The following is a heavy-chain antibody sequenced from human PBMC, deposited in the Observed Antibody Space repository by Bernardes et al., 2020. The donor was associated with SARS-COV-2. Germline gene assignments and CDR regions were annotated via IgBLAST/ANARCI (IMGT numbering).Heavy chain of an antibody. CDR1: GYSFTSHW. D-gene: IGHD6-6*01. V-gene: IGHV5-51*01. CDR2: IYPDDSET. J-gene: IGHJ3*01. CDR3: ATHSDSSERGAFDL. Sequence: GESLKISCHDSGYSFTSHWIAWVRHIPGKGLEWMGMIYPDDSETRFSPSFQGRVTISADKSINTAYLQWTSLKASDTAMYYCATHSDSSERGAFDLWGQGTLVTVSS.